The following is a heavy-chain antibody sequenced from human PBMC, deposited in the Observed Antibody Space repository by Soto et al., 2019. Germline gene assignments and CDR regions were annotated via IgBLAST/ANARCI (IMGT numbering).Heavy chain of an antibody. V-gene: IGHV1-18*01. Sequence: ASVKVSCKASGYTFTSYGISWVRQAPGQGLEWMGWISDYNGNTNYAQKLQGRVTMTTDTSTSTAYMELRSLRSDDTAVYYCARSEGGYSRSWYYYGMDVWGQGTAVSVSS. J-gene: IGHJ6*02. CDR3: ARSEGGYSRSWYYYGMDV. CDR1: GYTFTSYG. D-gene: IGHD6-13*01. CDR2: ISDYNGNT.